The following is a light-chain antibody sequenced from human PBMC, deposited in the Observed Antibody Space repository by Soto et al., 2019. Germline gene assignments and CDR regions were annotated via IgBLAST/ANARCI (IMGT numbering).Light chain of an antibody. CDR2: GAT. Sequence: EAVMTQSPATLSLSPGERATLSCRASRTISSNLAWYQQKPGQSLRLLIYGATIRATGIPARFSGSGSGTDLTLTISSLQSEDFAVYYCQEYNDWPPYMFGQGTTLEI. CDR3: QEYNDWPPYM. J-gene: IGKJ2*01. V-gene: IGKV3D-15*01. CDR1: RTISSN.